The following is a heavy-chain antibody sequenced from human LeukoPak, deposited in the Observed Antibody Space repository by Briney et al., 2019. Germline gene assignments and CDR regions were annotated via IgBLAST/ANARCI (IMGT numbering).Heavy chain of an antibody. D-gene: IGHD3-9*01. Sequence: ASVTVSFKASGYTFTTYNINWVRQAPGQGVEWMGWISGYNGNTNYAQKLQGRVTMTTDTSTSTAYMELSRLGSDDTAVYYCARDNDILTGTIDYWGQGTLVTVSS. V-gene: IGHV1-18*01. CDR1: GYTFTTYN. CDR2: ISGYNGNT. J-gene: IGHJ4*02. CDR3: ARDNDILTGTIDY.